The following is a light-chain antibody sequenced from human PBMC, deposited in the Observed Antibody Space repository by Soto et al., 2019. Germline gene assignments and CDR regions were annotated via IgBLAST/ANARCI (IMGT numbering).Light chain of an antibody. CDR2: GAS. CDR3: QLYGDSPPYT. CDR1: QSGPTTS. V-gene: IGKV3D-20*01. J-gene: IGKJ2*01. Sequence: VLTQSPVTLSLSPGERVTLSCGATQSGPTTSIVWYQHRPGLAPWLLVDGASRRATGIPDRFSGGGSHLIISRLEPEDFAVYYCQLYGDSPPYTFGQGTKVEIK.